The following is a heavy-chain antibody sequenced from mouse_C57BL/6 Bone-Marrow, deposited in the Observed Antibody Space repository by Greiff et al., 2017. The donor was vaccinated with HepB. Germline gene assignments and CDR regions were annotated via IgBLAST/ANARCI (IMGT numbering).Heavy chain of an antibody. J-gene: IGHJ2*01. CDR1: GYTFTDYY. CDR2: INPYNGGT. CDR3: ARSRWVLPLCDY. V-gene: IGHV1-19*01. D-gene: IGHD2-3*01. Sequence: VQLKQSGPVLVKPGASVKMSCKASGYTFTDYYMNWVKQSHGKSLEWIGVINPYNGGTSYNQKFKGKATLTVDKASITAYMELNSLTSKDSAVYYCARSRWVLPLCDYWVQGTTLTVSS.